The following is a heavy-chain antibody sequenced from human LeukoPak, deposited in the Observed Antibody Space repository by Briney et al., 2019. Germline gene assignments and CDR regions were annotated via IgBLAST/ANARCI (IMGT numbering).Heavy chain of an antibody. V-gene: IGHV5-51*01. J-gene: IGHJ6*02. CDR3: VKGVSGTYCGMDV. Sequence: GESLKISCKGSGYSFTSYWIGWVRQMPGKGLEWMGIIYLGDSDTTYSPSFQGQVTISADKSITTAYLQWSSLKASDTAMYYCVKGVSGTYCGMDVWGQGTTVTDSS. D-gene: IGHD3-10*01. CDR2: IYLGDSDT. CDR1: GYSFTSYW.